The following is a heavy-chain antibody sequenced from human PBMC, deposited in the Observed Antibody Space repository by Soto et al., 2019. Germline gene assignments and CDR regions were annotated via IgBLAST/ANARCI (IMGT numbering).Heavy chain of an antibody. D-gene: IGHD3-10*01. CDR3: ARVLRVSYYMEV. J-gene: IGHJ6*03. CDR2: IWYDGSNK. V-gene: IGHV3-33*01. Sequence: QVQLVESGGGVVQPGRSLRLSCAASGFTFSSYGMHWVRQAPGKGLEWVAVIWYDGSNKYYADSVKGRFTISRDNSKNTLYLQMNSLRAEDTAVYYCARVLRVSYYMEVWGKGTTVTVSS. CDR1: GFTFSSYG.